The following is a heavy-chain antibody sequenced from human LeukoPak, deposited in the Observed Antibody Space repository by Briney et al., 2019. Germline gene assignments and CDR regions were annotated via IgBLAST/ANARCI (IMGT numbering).Heavy chain of an antibody. CDR2: FYSSVST. CDR1: GGSISSYY. D-gene: IGHD2-21*01. Sequence: SETLSLTCIVSGGSISSYYWNWIRQSAGKGLEWIGRFYSSVSTDYNPSLKRRVTMSVDTSKNQFSLKLSSVTAADTAVYYCARGTYCGSDCYSFEYWGQGTLVTVSS. J-gene: IGHJ4*02. V-gene: IGHV4-4*07. CDR3: ARGTYCGSDCYSFEY.